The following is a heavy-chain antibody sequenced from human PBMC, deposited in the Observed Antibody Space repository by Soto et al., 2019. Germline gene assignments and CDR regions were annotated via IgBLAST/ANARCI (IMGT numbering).Heavy chain of an antibody. J-gene: IGHJ6*02. CDR2: IDPYDSYT. D-gene: IGHD3-10*01. CDR1: GYSFRNYW. Sequence: VESLQISCKAFGYSFRNYWISRVRQVPGKGLEWMGRIDPYDSYTDYSPSFQGHVTISVDKSNSTAYLQWSSLKASDTAMYYCARPPLSAFGKYPMDVWGQGTTVTVSS. CDR3: ARPPLSAFGKYPMDV. V-gene: IGHV5-10-1*01.